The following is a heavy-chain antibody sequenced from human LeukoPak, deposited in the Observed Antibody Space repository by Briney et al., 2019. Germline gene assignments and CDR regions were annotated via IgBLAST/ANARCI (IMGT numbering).Heavy chain of an antibody. CDR2: IYYSGST. V-gene: IGHV4-59*01. J-gene: IGHJ4*02. CDR3: ARADCSSTSCYAGY. CDR1: GGSISSYY. Sequence: SETLSLTCTVSGGSISSYYWSWIRQPPGKGLEGIGYIYYSGSTNYNPSLKSRVTISVDTSKNQFSLKLSSVTAADTAVYYCARADCSSTSCYAGYWGQGTLVTVSS. D-gene: IGHD2-2*01.